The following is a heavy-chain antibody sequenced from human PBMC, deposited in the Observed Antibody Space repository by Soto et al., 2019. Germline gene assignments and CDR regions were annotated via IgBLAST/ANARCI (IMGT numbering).Heavy chain of an antibody. D-gene: IGHD3-10*01. CDR3: AVSITMVRGVISPLGY. CDR2: INPNSGGT. V-gene: IGHV1-2*04. J-gene: IGHJ4*02. CDR1: GYTFTGYY. Sequence: ASVKVSCKASGYTFTGYYMHWVRQAPGQGLEWMGWINPNSGGTNYAQKFQGWVTMTRDTSISTAYMELSRLRSDDTAVYYCAVSITMVRGVISPLGYWGQGTLVTVSS.